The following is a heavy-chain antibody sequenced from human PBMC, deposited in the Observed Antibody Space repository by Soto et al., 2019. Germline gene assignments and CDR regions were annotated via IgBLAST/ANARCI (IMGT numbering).Heavy chain of an antibody. CDR2: INADNGHI. V-gene: IGHV1-3*01. D-gene: IGHD3-22*01. J-gene: IGHJ4*02. Sequence: GASVKVSCKASGYTFTTYAIHWVRQAPGQRPEWMGWINADNGHIRYSQKFQGRVTITRDTSATTAYMELSSLRSDDTAVYYCATDPHYYDTTGYCLDNWGQGTLVTVSS. CDR3: ATDPHYYDTTGYCLDN. CDR1: GYTFTTYA.